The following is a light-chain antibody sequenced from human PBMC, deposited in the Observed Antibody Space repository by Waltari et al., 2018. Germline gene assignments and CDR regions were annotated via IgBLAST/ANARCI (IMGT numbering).Light chain of an antibody. CDR3: SSYISSSTLEL. CDR1: SSDVGAYNY. J-gene: IGLJ2*01. CDR2: DVS. V-gene: IGLV2-14*03. Sequence: QSDLTQPASVSWSPGPSITISCPGTSSDVGAYNYVSWYQQHPGKAPKLIIFDVSNRPSGVSNRFSGSKSGNTASLTISGLQAEDEADYYCSSYISSSTLELFGGGTSLTVL.